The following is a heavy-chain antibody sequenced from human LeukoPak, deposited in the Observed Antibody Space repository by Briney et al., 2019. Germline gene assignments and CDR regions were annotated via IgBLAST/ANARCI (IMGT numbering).Heavy chain of an antibody. CDR1: GYTFTGYY. Sequence: ASVKVSCKSSGYTFTGYYMHWVRQAPGQGLEWMGWINPNSGGTNYAQKFQGRVTMTRDTSISTAYMELSRLRSDDTAVYYCARNAYYDSSGYITGAYWGQGTLVTVSS. J-gene: IGHJ4*02. V-gene: IGHV1-2*02. D-gene: IGHD3-22*01. CDR2: INPNSGGT. CDR3: ARNAYYDSSGYITGAY.